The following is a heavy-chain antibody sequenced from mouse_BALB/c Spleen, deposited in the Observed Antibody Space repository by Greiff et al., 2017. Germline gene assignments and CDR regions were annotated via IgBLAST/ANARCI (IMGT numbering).Heavy chain of an antibody. D-gene: IGHD2-1*01. Sequence: VQLQQSGPELVKPGASVKMSCKASGYTFTSYVMHWVKQKPGQGLEWIGYINPYNDGTKYNEKFKGKATLTSDKSSSTAYMELSSLTSEDSAVYYCARVYYGNYGDYAMDYWGQGTSVTVSS. CDR2: INPYNDGT. CDR1: GYTFTSYV. CDR3: ARVYYGNYGDYAMDY. V-gene: IGHV1-14*01. J-gene: IGHJ4*01.